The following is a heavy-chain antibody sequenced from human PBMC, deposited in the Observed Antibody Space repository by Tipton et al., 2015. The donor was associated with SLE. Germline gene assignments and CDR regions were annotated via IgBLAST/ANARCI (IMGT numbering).Heavy chain of an antibody. D-gene: IGHD2-15*01. CDR2: IYYSGST. CDR1: GGSISSYY. CDR3: ARHSGSGYCSGGSCYGGSGWFDP. J-gene: IGHJ5*02. Sequence: TLSLTCTVSGGSISSYYWSWIRQPPGKGLEWIGYIYYSGSTNYNPSLKSRVTISVDTSKNQFSLKLSSVTAADTAVYYCARHSGSGYCSGGSCYGGSGWFDPWGQGTLVTVSS. V-gene: IGHV4-59*08.